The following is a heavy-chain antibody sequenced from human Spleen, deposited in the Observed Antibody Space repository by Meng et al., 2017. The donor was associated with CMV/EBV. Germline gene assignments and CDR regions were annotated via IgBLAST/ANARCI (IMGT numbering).Heavy chain of an antibody. CDR1: DGSISSYY. D-gene: IGHD6-6*01. CDR3: AKDSSGIEGRRSAFDI. J-gene: IGHJ3*02. V-gene: IGHV4-59*01. CDR2: ISYSGNT. Sequence: SETLSLTCTVSDGSISSYYWSWIRQPPGKGLEWIGHISYSGNTKYNPSLKSRVTISVDTSKNQFSLKLYSVTAADTAVYYCAKDSSGIEGRRSAFDIWGQGTMVTVSS.